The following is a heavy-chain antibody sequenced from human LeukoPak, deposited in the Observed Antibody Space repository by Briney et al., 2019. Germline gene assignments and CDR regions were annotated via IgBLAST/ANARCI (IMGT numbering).Heavy chain of an antibody. V-gene: IGHV1-2*04. CDR1: GYTFTGYY. CDR3: ARSDFYCSGGSCYRYYFDY. D-gene: IGHD2-15*01. CDR2: INPNSGGT. J-gene: IGHJ4*02. Sequence: ASVKVSCKASGYTFTGYYMHWVRQAPGQGLEWMGWINPNSGGTNYAQKFQGWVTMTRDTSISAAYMELSRLRSDDTAVYYCARSDFYCSGGSCYRYYFDYWGQGTLVIVSS.